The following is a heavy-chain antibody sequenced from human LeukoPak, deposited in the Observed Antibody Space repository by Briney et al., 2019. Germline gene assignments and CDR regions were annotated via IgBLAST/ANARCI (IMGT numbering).Heavy chain of an antibody. D-gene: IGHD6-19*01. J-gene: IGHJ3*02. CDR3: ATGVKRGTEQYSSGWYDAFDI. Sequence: ASVKVSCKVSGYTLTELSMHWVRQAPGKGLEWMGGFDHEDGETIYAQKFQGRVTMTEDTSTDTAYMELSSLRSEDTAVYYCATGVKRGTEQYSSGWYDAFDIWGQGTMVTVSS. CDR1: GYTLTELS. V-gene: IGHV1-24*01. CDR2: FDHEDGET.